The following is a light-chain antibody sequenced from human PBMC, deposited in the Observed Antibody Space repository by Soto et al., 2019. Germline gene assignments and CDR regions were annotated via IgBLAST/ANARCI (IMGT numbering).Light chain of an antibody. CDR2: KAS. V-gene: IGKV1-5*03. Sequence: DIQLTQSPSFLSASVWDRVTITSRASQSISSWLAWYQQKPGKAPKLLIYKASSLESGVPSRFSGSGSGTEFTLTISSLQPDDFATYYCQQYNSYSTFGQGTKVDIK. CDR3: QQYNSYST. J-gene: IGKJ1*01. CDR1: QSISSW.